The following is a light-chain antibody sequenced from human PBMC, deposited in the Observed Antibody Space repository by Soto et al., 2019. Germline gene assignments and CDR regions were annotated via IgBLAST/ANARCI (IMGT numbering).Light chain of an antibody. CDR3: SSYTSFSTYV. Sequence: QSVLTHSPSASGSPGQSVTISCTGTSSDIGGYNSVSWYQQHPGKAPKVMIYDVTKRPSGVPDRLSGSKSGNTASLTVSALQAEDEADYYCSSYTSFSTYVFGTGTKVTVL. J-gene: IGLJ1*01. V-gene: IGLV2-8*01. CDR2: DVT. CDR1: SSDIGGYNS.